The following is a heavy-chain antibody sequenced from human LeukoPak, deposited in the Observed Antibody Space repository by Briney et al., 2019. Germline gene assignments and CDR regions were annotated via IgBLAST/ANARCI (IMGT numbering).Heavy chain of an antibody. J-gene: IGHJ2*01. CDR2: INHSGST. D-gene: IGHD2-2*01. CDR3: ARDRKVVPAAIRHWYFDL. Sequence: SETLSLTCAVYGGSFSGYSWSWIRQPPGKGLEWIGEINHSGSTNYNPAPKSRVTISVDTSKNQFSLKLSSVTAADTAVYYCARDRKVVPAAIRHWYFDLWGRGTLVTVSS. V-gene: IGHV4-34*01. CDR1: GGSFSGYS.